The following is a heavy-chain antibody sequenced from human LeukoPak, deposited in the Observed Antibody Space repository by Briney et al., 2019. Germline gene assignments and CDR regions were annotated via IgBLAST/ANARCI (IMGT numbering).Heavy chain of an antibody. D-gene: IGHD3-22*01. V-gene: IGHV3-23*01. CDR1: GFTFSSYA. Sequence: GGSLRLSCAASGFTFSSYAMSWVRQAPGKGLEWVSAISGSGGSTYYADSVKGRFTVSRDNAKNSLSLQMNSLRDEDTAVYYCATTYDSGGYLPGIIWGQGTMVTVSS. CDR3: ATTYDSGGYLPGII. CDR2: ISGSGGST. J-gene: IGHJ3*02.